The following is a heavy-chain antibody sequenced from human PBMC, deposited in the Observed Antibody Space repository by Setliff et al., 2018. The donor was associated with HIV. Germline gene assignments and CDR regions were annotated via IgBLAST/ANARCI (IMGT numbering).Heavy chain of an antibody. V-gene: IGHV1-46*01. D-gene: IGHD6-19*01. Sequence: ASVKVSCKTSGYAFTSYYMHWVRQAPGQGLEWMGVINPSGGSTNYAQKFQGRVTMTGDTSTSTVYMDLSSLRSEDTAVYYCARKYTGGPLDYWGQGTLVTVSS. CDR2: INPSGGST. CDR1: GYAFTSYY. CDR3: ARKYTGGPLDY. J-gene: IGHJ4*02.